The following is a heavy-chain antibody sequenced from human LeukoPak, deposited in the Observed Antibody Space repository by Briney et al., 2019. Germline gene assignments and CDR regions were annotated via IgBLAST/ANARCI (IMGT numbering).Heavy chain of an antibody. D-gene: IGHD3-22*01. V-gene: IGHV3-11*04. J-gene: IGHJ3*02. Sequence: GGSLRLSCAASGFTFSDYYMSWIRQAPGKGLEWVSYISSSGSTIYYADSVKGRFTISRDNAKNSLYLQMNSLRAEDTAVYYCATVDHYYDSSGYYPVGAFDIWGQGTMVTVSS. CDR1: GFTFSDYY. CDR2: ISSSGSTI. CDR3: ATVDHYYDSSGYYPVGAFDI.